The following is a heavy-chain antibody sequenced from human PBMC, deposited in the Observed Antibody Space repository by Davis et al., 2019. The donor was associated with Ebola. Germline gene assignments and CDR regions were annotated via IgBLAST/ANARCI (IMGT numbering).Heavy chain of an antibody. D-gene: IGHD4-11*01. CDR2: IYNNGNT. J-gene: IGHJ4*02. V-gene: IGHV4-31*03. CDR3: ARGHNYAHEY. CDR1: SGSISSGGYY. Sequence: PSETLSLTCTVSSGSISSGGYYWSWIRQHPGKGLEWIGYIYNNGNTYYNPSLKSRVTILVDTSQNQFSLKLSSVTAADTAVYYCARGHNYAHEYWGQGTLVTVSS.